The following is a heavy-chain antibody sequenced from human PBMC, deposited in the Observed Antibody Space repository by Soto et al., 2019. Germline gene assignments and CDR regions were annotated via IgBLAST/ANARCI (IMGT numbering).Heavy chain of an antibody. CDR1: GFTFSSYS. V-gene: IGHV3-48*01. CDR2: ISSSSSTI. CDR3: ARGRQPKDYGDYPNWFDP. D-gene: IGHD4-17*01. Sequence: GGSLRLSCAASGFTFSSYSMNWVRQAPGKGLEWVSYISSSSSTIYYADSVKGRFTISRDNAKNSLYLQMNSLRAEDTAVYYCARGRQPKDYGDYPNWFDPWGQGTLVTVSS. J-gene: IGHJ5*02.